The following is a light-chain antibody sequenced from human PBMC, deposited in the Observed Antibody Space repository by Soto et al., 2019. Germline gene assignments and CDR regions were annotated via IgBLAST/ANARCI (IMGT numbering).Light chain of an antibody. V-gene: IGLV2-14*01. J-gene: IGLJ1*01. CDR2: EVX. CDR1: SSDVGGYNY. CDR3: SSYTSSSTYV. Sequence: QSVLTQPASVSGSPGQSITISCTGTSSDVGGYNYVSWYQQHPGKAPKLMIFEVXXXPSGVYNRFYGSKSCNTASLTISGLQAEDEADYYCSSYTSSSTYVFVSGTKVTGL.